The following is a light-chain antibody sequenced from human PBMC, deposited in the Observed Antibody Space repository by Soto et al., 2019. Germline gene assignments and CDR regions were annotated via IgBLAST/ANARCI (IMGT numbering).Light chain of an antibody. J-gene: IGLJ1*01. CDR1: SSDVGAYNY. V-gene: IGLV2-14*01. Sequence: ALTQPASVSGSPGQSITISCTGTSSDVGAYNYVSWYQQHPGKAPKLLIFEVSSRPSGVSNRFSGSKSGSTASLTISGLQAEDEADYYCSSYADSDSLYVFGTGTKVTVL. CDR2: EVS. CDR3: SSYADSDSLYV.